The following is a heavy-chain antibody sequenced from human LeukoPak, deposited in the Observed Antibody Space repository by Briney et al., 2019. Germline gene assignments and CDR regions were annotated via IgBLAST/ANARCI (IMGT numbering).Heavy chain of an antibody. CDR1: GYTFTGYY. CDR3: ARDIYGVSGNLHWFDP. D-gene: IGHD3-10*01. V-gene: IGHV1-46*01. J-gene: IGHJ5*02. Sequence: ASVKVSCKASGYTFTGYYMHWVRQAPGQGLEWMGIINPSGSKTYYAQKFQGRVTMTRDMSTSTVYMELSSLRSEDTAVYYCARDIYGVSGNLHWFDPWGQGTLVTVSS. CDR2: INPSGSKT.